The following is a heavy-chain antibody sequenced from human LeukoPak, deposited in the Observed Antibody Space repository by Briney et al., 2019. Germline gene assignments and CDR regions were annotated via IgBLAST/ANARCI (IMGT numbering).Heavy chain of an antibody. CDR3: AKQLGYCSDGSCYFPY. CDR1: GFTFSSSA. CDR2: ISNNGGYT. J-gene: IGHJ4*02. V-gene: IGHV3-23*01. D-gene: IGHD2-15*01. Sequence: GRSLRLSCAASGFTFSSSAMSWDRQAPGKGLEWVSAISNNGGYTYYADSVQGRFTISRDNSKSTLCLQMNSLRAEDTAVYYCAKQLGYCSDGSCYFPYWGQGTLVTVSS.